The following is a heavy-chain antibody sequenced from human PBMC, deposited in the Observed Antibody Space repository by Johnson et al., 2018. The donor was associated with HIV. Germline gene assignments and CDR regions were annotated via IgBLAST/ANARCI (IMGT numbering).Heavy chain of an antibody. V-gene: IGHV3-9*01. CDR3: AKDTIVGVIPHDAFDI. Sequence: VQLVESGGGLVQPGGSLRLSCAASGFTFRTFPMHWVRQAPGKGLEWVSGISWNSGSIGYADSVKGRFTISRDNSKNTLYLQMNRLRAEDTAVYYCAKDTIVGVIPHDAFDIWGQGTMVTVSS. D-gene: IGHD1-26*01. CDR2: ISWNSGSI. CDR1: GFTFRTFP. J-gene: IGHJ3*02.